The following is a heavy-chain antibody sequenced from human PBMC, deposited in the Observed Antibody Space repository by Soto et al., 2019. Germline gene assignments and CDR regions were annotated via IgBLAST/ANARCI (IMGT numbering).Heavy chain of an antibody. CDR2: VIPIFGTS. J-gene: IGHJ2*01. V-gene: IGHV1-69*06. CDR1: GGTFSPSA. D-gene: IGHD2-15*01. CDR3: ARGGFGGSSIIEYWYFDL. Sequence: QVQLVQSGAEVKKPGSSVKVSCKASGGTFSPSAISWVRQAPGQGLEWMGGVIPIFGTSNYAQKFQGRVTITADKYASTAYMELSSLRSEDTAVYYCARGGFGGSSIIEYWYFDLWGRGTLVTVSS.